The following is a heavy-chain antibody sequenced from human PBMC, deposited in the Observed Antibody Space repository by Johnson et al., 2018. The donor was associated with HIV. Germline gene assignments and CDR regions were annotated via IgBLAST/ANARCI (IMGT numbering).Heavy chain of an antibody. CDR3: ASHRSIAADDAFDI. J-gene: IGHJ3*02. V-gene: IGHV3-20*04. Sequence: VQLVESGGGVVRPGGSLRLSCSVAGFRFDDYVMNWVRQAPGKGLEWVSGVNWNGGSTGYADSVKGRFTISRDNAKNSLYLQMKSLRAEDTALYYCASHRSIAADDAFDIWGQGTMVTVSS. CDR2: VNWNGGST. D-gene: IGHD6-13*01. CDR1: GFRFDDYV.